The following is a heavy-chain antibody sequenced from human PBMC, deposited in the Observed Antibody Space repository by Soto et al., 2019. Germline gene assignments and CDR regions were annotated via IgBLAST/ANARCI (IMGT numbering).Heavy chain of an antibody. D-gene: IGHD6-13*01. Sequence: EVQLLESGGGLVQPGGSLRLSCAASGFTFSSYAMSWVRQAPGKGLEWVSAISGSGGSTYYADSVKGRFTISRDNSKNTLYLQMNSLRAEDTAVYYCAKDREGSSSWYGDYYYYYGMDVWGQGTTVTVSS. CDR2: ISGSGGST. CDR1: GFTFSSYA. V-gene: IGHV3-23*01. CDR3: AKDREGSSSWYGDYYYYYGMDV. J-gene: IGHJ6*02.